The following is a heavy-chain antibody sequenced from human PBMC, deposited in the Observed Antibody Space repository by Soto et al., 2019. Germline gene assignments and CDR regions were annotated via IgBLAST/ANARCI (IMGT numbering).Heavy chain of an antibody. CDR1: GDTFSNYA. CDR3: ARERSRYDRSGYYRPDY. CDR2: IIPILGTP. Sequence: SVKVSCKASGDTFSNYAISWVRQAPGQGLEWMGGIIPILGTPTYAQKFQGRVTITADKSTSTAYMELSSLRSEDTAVYYCARERSRYDRSGYYRPDYWGQGTLVTAPQ. D-gene: IGHD3-22*01. V-gene: IGHV1-69*10. J-gene: IGHJ4*02.